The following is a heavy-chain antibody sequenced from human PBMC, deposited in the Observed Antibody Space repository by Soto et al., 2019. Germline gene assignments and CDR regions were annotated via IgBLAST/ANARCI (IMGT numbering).Heavy chain of an antibody. CDR1: GFTFSSYG. D-gene: IGHD6-19*01. CDR2: IWYDGSIK. J-gene: IGHJ6*04. CDR3: AKRAHISGDYYGMDV. V-gene: IGHV3-33*06. Sequence: PGGSLRLSCAEYGFTFSSYGMQWVRLAPGKGLEWVAVIWYDGSIKYYADSVKGRFTISRDTSKNTLHLQMNSLRAEDTAVYYSAKRAHISGDYYGMDVWGKGTKFTVAS.